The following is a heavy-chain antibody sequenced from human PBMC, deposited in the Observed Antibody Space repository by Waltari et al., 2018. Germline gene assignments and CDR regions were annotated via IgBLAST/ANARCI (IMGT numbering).Heavy chain of an antibody. CDR3: ARDGKFFYGPRGAIDY. V-gene: IGHV1-18*01. Sequence: QVQLVQSGAEVKKPGASVKVSCKASGYTFTSDGISWVRQAPGQGLEWMGWISAYNGNTNYAQKLQRRVTMTTDTSTSTAYMELRRLRSDDTAVYFCARDGKFFYGPRGAIDYWGQGPLVTVSS. CDR1: GYTFTSDG. D-gene: IGHD3-10*01. J-gene: IGHJ4*02. CDR2: ISAYNGNT.